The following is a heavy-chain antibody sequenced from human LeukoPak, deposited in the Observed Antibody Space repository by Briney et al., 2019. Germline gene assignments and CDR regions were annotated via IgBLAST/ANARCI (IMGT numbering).Heavy chain of an antibody. J-gene: IGHJ4*02. V-gene: IGHV3-7*01. Sequence: GGSLRLSCAASGFSFNSDWMDWVRQAPGKGPEWVANIKHDESEKNYLDSVKGRFTISRDNAQNSLYLQMNGLRVEDTAVYYCTRRLDDWGQGTLVTVSS. CDR1: GFSFNSDW. CDR2: IKHDESEK. CDR3: TRRLDD. D-gene: IGHD3-16*01.